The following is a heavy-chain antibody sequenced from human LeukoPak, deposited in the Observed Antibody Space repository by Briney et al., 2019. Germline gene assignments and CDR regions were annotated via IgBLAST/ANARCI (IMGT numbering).Heavy chain of an antibody. Sequence: SETLSLTCTVSGGSISSNYWSWIRQPPGKGLEWIGYIYYSGSTNYNPSLKSRVTISVDTSKNQFSLKLSSVTAADTAVYYCAREGGGSGSYLDYWGQGTLVTVSS. CDR3: AREGGGSGSYLDY. CDR2: IYYSGST. CDR1: GGSISSNY. J-gene: IGHJ4*02. D-gene: IGHD3-10*01. V-gene: IGHV4-59*01.